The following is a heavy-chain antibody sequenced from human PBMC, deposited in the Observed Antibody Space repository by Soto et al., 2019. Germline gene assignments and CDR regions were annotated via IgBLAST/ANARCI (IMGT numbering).Heavy chain of an antibody. D-gene: IGHD3-10*01. Sequence: QVQLVQSGAEVKKPGSSVKVSCKASGGTFSSYTISWVRQAPGQGLEWMGRIIPILGIANYAQKFQGRVTITADESTTTAYMELSSLRSEDTAVYYCARVQFGELPFDYWGQGTLVTVSS. J-gene: IGHJ4*02. CDR1: GGTFSSYT. V-gene: IGHV1-69*02. CDR2: IIPILGIA. CDR3: ARVQFGELPFDY.